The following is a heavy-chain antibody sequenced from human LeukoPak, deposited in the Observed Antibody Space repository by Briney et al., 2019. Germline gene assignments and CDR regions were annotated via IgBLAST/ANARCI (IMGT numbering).Heavy chain of an antibody. V-gene: IGHV1-2*02. CDR3: ARDLGDEAVTTFDY. D-gene: IGHD4-11*01. CDR1: GYTFTGYY. CDR2: INPNSGGT. Sequence: GASVKVSCKASGYTFTGYYMHWVRQAPGQGLEWMGWINPNSGGTNYAQKFQGRVTMTRDTSISTAYMELSRLRSDDTAVYYCARDLGDEAVTTFDYWGQGTLVTVSS. J-gene: IGHJ4*02.